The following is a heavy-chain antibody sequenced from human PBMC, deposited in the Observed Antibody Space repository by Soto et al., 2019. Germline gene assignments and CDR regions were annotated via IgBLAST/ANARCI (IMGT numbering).Heavy chain of an antibody. CDR1: GFTCSSYG. CDR3: AKDLRLRLRWPPYYFDY. J-gene: IGHJ4*02. Sequence: QVQLVESGGGVVQPGRSLRLSCAASGFTCSSYGMHWVHQAPGKGLEWVAVISYDGSNKYYADSVKGRFTISRDNSKNTLYLQMNSLRAEDTAVYYCAKDLRLRLRWPPYYFDYRGQGTLVTVSS. V-gene: IGHV3-30*18. D-gene: IGHD4-17*01. CDR2: ISYDGSNK.